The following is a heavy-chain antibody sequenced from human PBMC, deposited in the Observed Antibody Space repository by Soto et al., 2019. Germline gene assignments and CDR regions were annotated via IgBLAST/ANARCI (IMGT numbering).Heavy chain of an antibody. CDR3: AAGGSGDYAN. CDR1: GFTFSTYW. D-gene: IGHD3-22*01. CDR2: IKTDGTYA. Sequence: EVQLVESGGDLVQPGGSLRLSCAASGFTFSTYWMHWVRQAPGKGLLWVSRIKTDGTYATYADSVKGRFTISRDNAKNTLYLQMNSLRVGAAAVYYCAAGGSGDYANWGQGTLVTVSS. V-gene: IGHV3-74*01. J-gene: IGHJ4*02.